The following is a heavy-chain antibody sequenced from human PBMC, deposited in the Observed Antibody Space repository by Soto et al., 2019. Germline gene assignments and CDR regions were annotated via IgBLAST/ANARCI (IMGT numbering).Heavy chain of an antibody. V-gene: IGHV3-23*01. Sequence: QLLESGGRLVQPGGSLRVPCTASGFTFGTYAMNWVRQAPGKGLEWVSAISGSGTITYYADSVKGRFTISRDNSKNTLFLQMNSLRDEDTAVYYCAKDARGELASYTFDSWGQGTLVTVSS. D-gene: IGHD1-26*01. CDR2: ISGSGTIT. CDR3: AKDARGELASYTFDS. J-gene: IGHJ4*02. CDR1: GFTFGTYA.